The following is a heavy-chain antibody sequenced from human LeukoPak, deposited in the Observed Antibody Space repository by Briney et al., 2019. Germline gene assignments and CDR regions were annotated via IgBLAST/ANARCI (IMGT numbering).Heavy chain of an antibody. D-gene: IGHD5-12*01. CDR2: MNPNSGNT. V-gene: IGHV1-8*01. CDR1: GYTFTSYD. CDR3: AADQGLYYYYYGMDV. J-gene: IGHJ6*02. Sequence: GASVKVSCKASGYTFTSYDINWVRQATGQGLEWMGWMNPNSGNTGYAQKFQGRVTMTRNTSISTAYMELSSLRSEDTAVYYCAADQGLYYYYYGMDVWGQGTTVTVSS.